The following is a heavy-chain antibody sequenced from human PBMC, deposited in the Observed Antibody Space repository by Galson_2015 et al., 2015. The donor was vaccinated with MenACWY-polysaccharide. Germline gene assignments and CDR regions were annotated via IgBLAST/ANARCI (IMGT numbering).Heavy chain of an antibody. CDR1: GGSISSDY. CDR2: MYYSGRT. CDR3: ARQESRGGSFGWFDP. J-gene: IGHJ5*02. D-gene: IGHD3-10*01. Sequence: SETLSLTCSVSGGSISSDYWSWFRQPPGKGLEWIGYMYYSGRTKYNPSLESRITISIDTSKNQFSLKLTSVSAADTAVYYCARQESRGGSFGWFDPWGQGTLVTVSS. V-gene: IGHV4-59*01.